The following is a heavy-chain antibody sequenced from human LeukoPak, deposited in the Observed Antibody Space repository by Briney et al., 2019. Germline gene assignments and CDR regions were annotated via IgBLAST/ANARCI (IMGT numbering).Heavy chain of an antibody. CDR1: GYTFTGYY. J-gene: IGHJ4*02. Sequence: ASVKVSCKASGYTFTGYYMHWVRQAPGQGLEWMGRINPNSGGTNYAQKFRGRVTMTRDTSISTAYMELSRLRSDDTAVYYCARDDYSSGYYLDYWGQGTLVTVSS. CDR3: ARDDYSSGYYLDY. V-gene: IGHV1-2*06. CDR2: INPNSGGT. D-gene: IGHD3-22*01.